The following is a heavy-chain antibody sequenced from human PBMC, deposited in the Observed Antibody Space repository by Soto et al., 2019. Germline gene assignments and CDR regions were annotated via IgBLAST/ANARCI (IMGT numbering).Heavy chain of an antibody. Sequence: QVQLVESGGGVVQPGRSLRLSCAASGFRFSTFGMHWVRQAPGKGLDWVAVISNDGSYKYYADSVKGRFTVSRDNSKNTLYLQMNSLKAEDTALYYCAKDRGSGRPAWFDPWGQGTLVTVSS. CDR1: GFRFSTFG. V-gene: IGHV3-30*18. D-gene: IGHD1-26*01. CDR3: AKDRGSGRPAWFDP. J-gene: IGHJ5*02. CDR2: ISNDGSYK.